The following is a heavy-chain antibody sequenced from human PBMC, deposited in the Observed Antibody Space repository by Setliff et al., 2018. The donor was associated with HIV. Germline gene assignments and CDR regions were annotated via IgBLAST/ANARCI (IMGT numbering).Heavy chain of an antibody. CDR3: VRGNPDYDILTGYWSYYFDY. CDR1: GGSFTSYY. V-gene: IGHV4-34*11. CDR2: IYYTGST. J-gene: IGHJ4*02. D-gene: IGHD3-9*01. Sequence: SETLSLTCAVYGGSFTSYYWTWIRQPPGKGLEWIGHIYYTGSTNYNPSLKSRVTISLDTSKNQFSLNLNSVTAADTAVYYCVRGNPDYDILTGYWSYYFDYWGQGTLVTVSS.